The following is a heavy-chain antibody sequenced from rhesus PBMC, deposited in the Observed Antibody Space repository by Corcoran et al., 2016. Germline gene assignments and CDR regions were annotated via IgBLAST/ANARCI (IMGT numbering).Heavy chain of an antibody. CDR1: GASISSSW. CDR3: AIIASIVVVPDNRFDV. D-gene: IGHD2-27*01. V-gene: IGHV4-80*01. CDR2: INGNSGST. J-gene: IGHJ5-1*01. Sequence: QVQLQESGPGLVKPSETPSLTCTVSGASISSSWWSWIRPPPGEGLEWIGEINGNSGSTNYNPSLKSRVTISRDTSKNQFSLKLSSVTAADMAVYYCAIIASIVVVPDNRFDVWGPGVLVTVSS.